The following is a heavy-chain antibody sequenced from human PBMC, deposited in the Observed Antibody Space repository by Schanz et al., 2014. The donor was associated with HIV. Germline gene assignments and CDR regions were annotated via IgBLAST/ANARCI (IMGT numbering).Heavy chain of an antibody. J-gene: IGHJ4*03. CDR3: AKDGGRMGGQRQLFAY. CDR1: GGSFSGDY. V-gene: IGHV4-34*01. Sequence: QVQLQQWGAGLLKPSETLSLTCAVYGGSFSGDYWTWLRQSPGKALGWIGEINDSGRAGINPSLKSGVTMSVDTSKNQFSLKLSSVTAADTAFYYCAKDGGRMGGQRQLFAYWGHGTLVTVSS. D-gene: IGHD3-16*01. CDR2: INDSGRA.